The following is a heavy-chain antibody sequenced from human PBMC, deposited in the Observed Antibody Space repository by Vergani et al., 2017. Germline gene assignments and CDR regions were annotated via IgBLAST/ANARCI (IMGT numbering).Heavy chain of an antibody. CDR1: GASINNDFYY. J-gene: IGHJ3*01. V-gene: IGHV4-61*02. CDR2: IYVSGIT. D-gene: IGHD2/OR15-2a*01. CDR3: ARDNKQRRPRAFDL. Sequence: QVQLQESGPGLVKPSQTLSLTCTVSGASINNDFYYWHWIRQPAGKGLEWIGRIYVSGITDYNSSLQSRVSMSVDTSKNQFSLTLTSVTAADTAVYYCARDNKQRRPRAFDLWGQERMVTVSS.